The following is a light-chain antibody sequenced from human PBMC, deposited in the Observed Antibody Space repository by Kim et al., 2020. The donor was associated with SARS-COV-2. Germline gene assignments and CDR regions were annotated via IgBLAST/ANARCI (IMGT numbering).Light chain of an antibody. J-gene: IGKJ5*01. CDR1: PSINGH. Sequence: AILSRPARPSINGHLAWYQHRPGQVPRLLIYGASNRATGIPARFSGSGSGTDFTLTISSLKPEDFAVYHCQQRTNPPITFGQGARLEIK. CDR2: GAS. V-gene: IGKV3-11*01. CDR3: QQRTNPPIT.